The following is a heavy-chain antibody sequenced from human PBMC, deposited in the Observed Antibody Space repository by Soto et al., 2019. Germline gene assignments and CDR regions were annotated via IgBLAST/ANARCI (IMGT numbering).Heavy chain of an antibody. CDR3: TRRPKAGVIRVGPLDF. CDR1: GYSFKDAW. D-gene: IGHD3-10*01. Sequence: EVKLVESGGGLVKPGGSLRLSCAASGYSFKDAWMNWVRQAPGKGLEWVGRIKSIANGGTTEYAAPVKGRFSISREDSAFTLYLQMNGLQSEETAVYYCTRRPKAGVIRVGPLDFWGRGTLVTVS. V-gene: IGHV3-15*07. J-gene: IGHJ4*02. CDR2: IKSIANGGTT.